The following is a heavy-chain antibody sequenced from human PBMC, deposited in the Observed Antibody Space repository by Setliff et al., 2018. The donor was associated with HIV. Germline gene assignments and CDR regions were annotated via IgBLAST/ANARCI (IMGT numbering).Heavy chain of an antibody. CDR2: IIPIFGTA. J-gene: IGHJ3*02. V-gene: IGHV1-69*01. Sequence: VSCKASGGTFSSYAINWVRQAPGQGLEWMGGIIPIFGTANYAQKFQGRLTIPADESLTTAYMELSSLTSEDTAVYYCARPTTEGDYYDSSGYLSGAFDIWGQGTMVTVSS. CDR1: GGTFSSYA. CDR3: ARPTTEGDYYDSSGYLSGAFDI. D-gene: IGHD3-22*01.